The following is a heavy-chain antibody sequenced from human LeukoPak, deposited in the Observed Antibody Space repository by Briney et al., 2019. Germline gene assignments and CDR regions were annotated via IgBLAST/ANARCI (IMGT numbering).Heavy chain of an antibody. V-gene: IGHV4-59*01. CDR2: IYYNGST. CDR3: ARVSDSGSHFDY. CDR1: GGSISSFY. J-gene: IGHJ4*02. Sequence: SETLSLTCTVSGGSISSFYWSWIRQPPGKGLEWIGYIYYNGSTNYNPSLKSRVTISVDTSRNQFSLKLSSVTAADTAVYYCARVSDSGSHFDYWGQGTLVTVSS. D-gene: IGHD3-10*01.